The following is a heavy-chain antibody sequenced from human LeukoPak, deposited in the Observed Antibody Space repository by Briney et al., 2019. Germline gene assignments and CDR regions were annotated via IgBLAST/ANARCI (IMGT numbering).Heavy chain of an antibody. V-gene: IGHV3-23*01. D-gene: IGHD3-22*01. Sequence: HPGGSPRLSCAASGFTFSSYAMSWVRQAPGKGLEWVSAISGSGGSTYYADSVKGRFTISRDNSKNTLYLQMNSLRAEDTAVYYCAREGDYYDSSGYYGDWGQGTLVTVSS. J-gene: IGHJ4*02. CDR1: GFTFSSYA. CDR2: ISGSGGST. CDR3: AREGDYYDSSGYYGD.